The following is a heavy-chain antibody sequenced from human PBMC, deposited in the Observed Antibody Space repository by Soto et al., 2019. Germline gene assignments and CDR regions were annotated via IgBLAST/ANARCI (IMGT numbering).Heavy chain of an antibody. CDR3: ARWGGSRSLDDSGYHQTLNWIDP. Sequence: SETLSLTCAVSGGSIRSSFWWSWVRQPPGKGLEWIGEIYQSGSTNYNPSLKSRVTISVDQSKNQFSLRLSSVTAADTAVYYCARWGGSRSLDDSGYHQTLNWIDPWGQGSLGTV. V-gene: IGHV4-4*02. D-gene: IGHD5-12*01. J-gene: IGHJ5*02. CDR1: GGSIRSSFW. CDR2: IYQSGST.